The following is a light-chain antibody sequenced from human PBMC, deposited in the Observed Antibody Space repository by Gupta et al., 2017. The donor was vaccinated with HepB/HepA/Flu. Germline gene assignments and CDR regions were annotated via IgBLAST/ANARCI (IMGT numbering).Light chain of an antibody. Sequence: QSVLTQPPSASRTPGQRVTISCSGSSSNIGSNYVYWYQQLPGTAPKLLIYRNNQRLSGVPDRFSGSKSGTSASLAISGLRSEDEADYYCAAWDDSLSGPVFGGGTKLTVL. CDR2: RNN. CDR3: AAWDDSLSGPV. V-gene: IGLV1-47*01. J-gene: IGLJ3*02. CDR1: SSNIGSNY.